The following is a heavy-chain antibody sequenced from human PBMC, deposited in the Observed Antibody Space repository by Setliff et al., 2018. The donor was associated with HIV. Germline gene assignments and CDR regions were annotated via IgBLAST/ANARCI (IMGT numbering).Heavy chain of an antibody. CDR2: INPNSGGT. D-gene: IGHD6-13*01. CDR3: ARATTTPIAGMLAPPPDY. CDR1: GYTFTDYY. V-gene: IGHV1-2*06. J-gene: IGHJ4*02. Sequence: ASVKVSCKASGYTFTDYYMHWVRQAPGQGLEWMGRINPNSGGTNHAQKFQGRVTMTRDTSSSTAYMELSRLRSDDTAVYYCARATTTPIAGMLAPPPDYWGQGTLVTVSS.